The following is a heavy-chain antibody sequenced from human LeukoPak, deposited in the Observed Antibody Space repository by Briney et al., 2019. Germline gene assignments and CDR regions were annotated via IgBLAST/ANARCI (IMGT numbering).Heavy chain of an antibody. Sequence: GGSLRLSCAASGFTFSDYYMSWIRQAPGKGLEWVSYISSSGSAIYYADSVKGRFTISRDNAKNSLYLQMNSLRAEDTAVYYCARASTYYYDSSVGYWGQGTLVTVSS. CDR1: GFTFSDYY. V-gene: IGHV3-11*01. CDR2: ISSSGSAI. CDR3: ARASTYYYDSSVGY. D-gene: IGHD3-22*01. J-gene: IGHJ4*02.